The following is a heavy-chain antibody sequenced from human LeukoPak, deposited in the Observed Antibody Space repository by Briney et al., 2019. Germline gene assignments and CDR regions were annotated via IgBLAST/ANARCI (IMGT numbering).Heavy chain of an antibody. D-gene: IGHD3-10*02. Sequence: GGSLRHSCEASGFTLGTFWMSWVRQAPGKGLERVANINQGGSQKNYVDSVRGRFTIDRDDAKNSLYLQMNSLRAEDTAVYYCAELGITMIGGVWGKGTTVTISS. CDR1: GFTLGTFW. V-gene: IGHV3-7*01. CDR2: INQGGSQK. CDR3: AELGITMIGGV. J-gene: IGHJ6*04.